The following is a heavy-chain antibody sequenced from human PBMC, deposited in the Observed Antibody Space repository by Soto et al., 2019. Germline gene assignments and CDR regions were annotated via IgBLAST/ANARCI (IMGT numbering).Heavy chain of an antibody. J-gene: IGHJ4*02. Sequence: GGSLRLSCAASGFTFSIYGMHWVRQAPGKGLEWVAVISYDGSNKYYADSVKGRFTISRDNPKNTLYLQMNSLRAEDTAVYYCAKENRVKGSYCGGDCYPEYYFDYWGQGTLVTVSS. D-gene: IGHD2-21*02. V-gene: IGHV3-30*18. CDR3: AKENRVKGSYCGGDCYPEYYFDY. CDR2: ISYDGSNK. CDR1: GFTFSIYG.